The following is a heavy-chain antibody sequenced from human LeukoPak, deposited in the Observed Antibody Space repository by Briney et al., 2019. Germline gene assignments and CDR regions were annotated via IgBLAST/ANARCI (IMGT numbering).Heavy chain of an antibody. D-gene: IGHD5-18*01. Sequence: GSLRLSCVASGLTFNSHSMSWVRPAPGMGLEWVSVVSTNGDVTFHADSVKGRFTTSRDNSKNTLYLQMNSLRAEDTAVYYCARDSEDSYGYGWFDPWGQGTLVTVSS. V-gene: IGHV3-23*01. CDR1: GLTFNSHS. CDR3: ARDSEDSYGYGWFDP. J-gene: IGHJ5*02. CDR2: VSTNGDVT.